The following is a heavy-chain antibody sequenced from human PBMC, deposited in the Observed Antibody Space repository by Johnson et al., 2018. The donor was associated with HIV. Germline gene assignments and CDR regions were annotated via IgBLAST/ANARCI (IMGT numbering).Heavy chain of an antibody. V-gene: IGHV3-30*04. CDR1: GFTFSSYA. CDR3: ARDRAFDI. Sequence: QVQLVESGGGVVQPGRSLRLSCAASGFTFSSYAMHWVRQAPGKGLEWVAVISYDGSNKYYADSVKGPFTISRDNSKNTLYLQLNTLRAADTAVYYCARDRAFDIWGQGTMVTVSS. J-gene: IGHJ3*02. CDR2: ISYDGSNK.